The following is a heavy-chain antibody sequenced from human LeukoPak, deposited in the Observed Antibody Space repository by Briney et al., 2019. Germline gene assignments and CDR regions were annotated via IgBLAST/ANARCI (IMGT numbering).Heavy chain of an antibody. CDR3: AKDRYGGNSGCFQH. CDR1: GFTFDDYA. J-gene: IGHJ1*01. V-gene: IGHV3-9*01. D-gene: IGHD4-23*01. CDR2: ISWNSGSI. Sequence: PGGSLRLSCAASGFTFDDYAMHWVRQAPGKGLEWVSGISWNSGSIGYADSVKGRFTISRDNAKNSLYLQMNSLRAEDTALYYCAKDRYGGNSGCFQHWGQGTLVTVSS.